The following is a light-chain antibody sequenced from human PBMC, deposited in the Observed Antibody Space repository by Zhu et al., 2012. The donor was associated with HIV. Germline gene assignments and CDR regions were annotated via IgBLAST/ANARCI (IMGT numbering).Light chain of an antibody. CDR1: QTVSRNY. Sequence: EIVLTQSPGTLSLSPGERATLSCRASQTVSRNYLAWYQQKPGQAPRLLIYGASRRVTGIPDRFSGSGSGTDFTLTINRLEPEDFAVYYCQQYGDTPGYTFGQGTKLEIK. V-gene: IGKV3-20*01. CDR3: QQYGDTPGYT. J-gene: IGKJ2*01. CDR2: GAS.